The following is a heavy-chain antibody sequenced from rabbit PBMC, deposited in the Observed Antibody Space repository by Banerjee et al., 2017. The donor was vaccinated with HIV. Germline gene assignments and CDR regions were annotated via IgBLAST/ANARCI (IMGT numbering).Heavy chain of an antibody. Sequence: QLKESGGGLVQPGGSLKLSCKASGFDFSSYYMSWVRQAPGKGLEWIGYIDPVFGSTYYASWVNGRFTISSHNAQNTLYLQMTSLTAADTATYFCARSVGYAHDGDNYFNLWGPGTLVTVS. CDR1: GFDFSSYY. V-gene: IGHV1S7*01. J-gene: IGHJ4*01. D-gene: IGHD6-1*01. CDR2: IDPVFGST. CDR3: ARSVGYAHDGDNYFNL.